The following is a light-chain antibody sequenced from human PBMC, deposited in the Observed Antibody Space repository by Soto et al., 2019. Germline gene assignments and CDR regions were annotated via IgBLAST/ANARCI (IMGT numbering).Light chain of an antibody. Sequence: QSALTQPRSVSGSPGQSVTISCTGTSSDVGGYNYVSWYQQHPGKAPKLMIYDVSKRPSGVPDRFSGSKSGNTASLTISGLQADYEADYYCCSYAGSVPHVFGTVTEVTVL. CDR3: CSYAGSVPHV. CDR1: SSDVGGYNY. J-gene: IGLJ1*01. CDR2: DVS. V-gene: IGLV2-11*01.